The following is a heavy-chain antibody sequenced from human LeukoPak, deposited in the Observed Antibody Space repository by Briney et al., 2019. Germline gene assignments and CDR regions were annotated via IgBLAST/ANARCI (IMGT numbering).Heavy chain of an antibody. Sequence: GGSLRLSCAASGFTFSSYGMHRVRQAPGKGLEWVSLVSWDGDRTYYADSVRGRFTISRDNAKNSLYLQMNSLRAEDTAVYYCARAGFTFSDYFGSFFDYWGQGTLVTVSS. D-gene: IGHD3-10*01. CDR1: GFTFSSYG. V-gene: IGHV3-43D*04. CDR2: VSWDGDRT. J-gene: IGHJ4*02. CDR3: ARAGFTFSDYFGSFFDY.